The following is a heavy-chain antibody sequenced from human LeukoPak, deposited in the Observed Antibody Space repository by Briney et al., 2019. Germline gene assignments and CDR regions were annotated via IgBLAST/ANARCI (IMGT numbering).Heavy chain of an antibody. CDR1: GYTFTGHY. CDR2: INPNSGGT. Sequence: ASVKVSCKASGYTFTGHYMHWVRQAPGQGREWMGRINPNSGGTNYAQKFQGRVTRTRETSISTAYMELSRLRSDDTAVYYWASHTYYYDRSGYYYPDYWGQGTLVTVSS. D-gene: IGHD3-22*01. V-gene: IGHV1-2*06. J-gene: IGHJ4*02. CDR3: ASHTYYYDRSGYYYPDY.